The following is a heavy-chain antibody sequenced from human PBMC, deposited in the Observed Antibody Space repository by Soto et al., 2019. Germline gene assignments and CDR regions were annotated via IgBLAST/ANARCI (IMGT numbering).Heavy chain of an antibody. V-gene: IGHV3-7*03. CDR1: GLTLSMYS. Sequence: PGGSLRLSCAVSGLTLSMYSMNWVRQAPGKGLEWVANIKEDGSEKKYVDSVRGRFTVSRDNVNNLLYLQIDGLRADDTAVYYCASPRVSFESSAIFDFWGQGTLVTVSS. CDR3: ASPRVSFESSAIFDF. J-gene: IGHJ4*02. D-gene: IGHD3-3*01. CDR2: IKEDGSEK.